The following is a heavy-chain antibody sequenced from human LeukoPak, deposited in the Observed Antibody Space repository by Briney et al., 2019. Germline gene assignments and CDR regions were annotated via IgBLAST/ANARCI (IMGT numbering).Heavy chain of an antibody. J-gene: IGHJ3*02. Sequence: SETLSLTCAVSGVSMGSGGYSWSWVRQPPGKGLEWIGYIYHSGSTNYNPSLKSRVTISVDTSKNQFSLKLSSVTAADTAVYYCARTGDSDAFDIWGQGTMVTVSS. CDR2: IYHSGST. CDR3: ARTGDSDAFDI. V-gene: IGHV4-30-2*01. D-gene: IGHD7-27*01. CDR1: GVSMGSGGYS.